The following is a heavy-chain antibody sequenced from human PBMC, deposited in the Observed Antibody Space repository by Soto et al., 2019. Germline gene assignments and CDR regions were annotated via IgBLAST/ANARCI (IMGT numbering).Heavy chain of an antibody. V-gene: IGHV1-69*01. CDR2: IIPIFGTA. D-gene: IGHD1-26*01. Sequence: QVQLVQSGAEVKKPGSAVKFACKAYGGTFTSYTISWVRQAPGQGLEWMGGIIPIFGTANYAQRFQGRVTISADEYTSTAYMERSSLRSEDTAVYHLARDFSGISSFYYWGQGTLVPVSS. CDR3: ARDFSGISSFYY. CDR1: GGTFTSYT. J-gene: IGHJ4*02.